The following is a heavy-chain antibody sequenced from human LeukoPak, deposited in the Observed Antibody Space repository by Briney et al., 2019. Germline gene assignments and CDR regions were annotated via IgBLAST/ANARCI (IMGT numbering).Heavy chain of an antibody. CDR1: GGSISSGSYY. V-gene: IGHV4-61*02. J-gene: IGHJ5*02. CDR2: IYTSGST. CDR3: ARDSVLLNWFDP. Sequence: SQTLSLTCTVSGGSISSGSYYWSWIRQPAGKGLEWIGRIYTSGSTNYNPSLKSRVTISVDTSKNQFSLKLSSVTAADTAVYYCARDSVLLNWFDPWGQGTLVTVSS.